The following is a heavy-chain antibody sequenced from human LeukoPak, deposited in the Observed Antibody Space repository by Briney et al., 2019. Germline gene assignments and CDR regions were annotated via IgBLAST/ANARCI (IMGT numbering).Heavy chain of an antibody. J-gene: IGHJ5*02. CDR3: ARDLGMVRGEGFDP. V-gene: IGHV1-2*02. Sequence: ASVKVSCKASGGTFSSYAISWVRQAPGQGLEWMGWINPNSGGTNYAQKFQGRATMTRDTSISTAYMELSRLRSDDTAVYYCARDLGMVRGEGFDPWGQGTLVTVSS. CDR1: GGTFSSYA. D-gene: IGHD3-10*01. CDR2: INPNSGGT.